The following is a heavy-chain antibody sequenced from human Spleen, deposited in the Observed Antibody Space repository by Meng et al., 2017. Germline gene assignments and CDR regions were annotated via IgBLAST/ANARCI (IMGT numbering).Heavy chain of an antibody. J-gene: IGHJ4*03. CDR3: AKTGSTIFGVVPLDY. D-gene: IGHD3-3*01. CDR1: GFIFSSYE. Sequence: GESLKISCAASGFIFSSYEMNWVRQAPGKGLEWVSAISGSGGNTYYADSVKGRFTISRDNSKNTLYLQMNSLRAEDTAVYYCAKTGSTIFGVVPLDYWGQGTLVTVSS. CDR2: ISGSGGNT. V-gene: IGHV3-23*01.